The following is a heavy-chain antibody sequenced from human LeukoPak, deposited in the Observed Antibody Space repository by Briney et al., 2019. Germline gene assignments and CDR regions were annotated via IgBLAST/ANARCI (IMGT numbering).Heavy chain of an antibody. J-gene: IGHJ4*02. D-gene: IGHD3-10*01. Sequence: GASVKVSCKASAYTFTDYYIHWVRQAPGQGLEWMGWMNPNSGNTGYAQKFQGRVTITRNTSISTAYMELSSLRSEDTAVYYCARVSYYGSGSYYIKSLFDYWGQGTLVTVSS. CDR3: ARVSYYGSGSYYIKSLFDY. CDR2: MNPNSGNT. CDR1: AYTFTDYY. V-gene: IGHV1-8*03.